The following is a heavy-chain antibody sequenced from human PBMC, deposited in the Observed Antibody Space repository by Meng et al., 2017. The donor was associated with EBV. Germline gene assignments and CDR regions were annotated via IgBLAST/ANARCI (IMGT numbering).Heavy chain of an antibody. J-gene: IGHJ5*02. CDR2: IYYTGST. CDR3: ARGDYTNYPRWFDP. D-gene: IGHD4-11*01. Sequence: VQLQESGPGLVKPSEXLSLNCTSSGGSVNNESYYWGWIRQPPGKGLEYIGYIYYTGSTNYNSSLKSRVTISLDKSKNQFSLKLTSLTAADTAIYYCARGDYTNYPRWFDPWGQGTLVTVSS. V-gene: IGHV4-61*01. CDR1: GGSVNNESYY.